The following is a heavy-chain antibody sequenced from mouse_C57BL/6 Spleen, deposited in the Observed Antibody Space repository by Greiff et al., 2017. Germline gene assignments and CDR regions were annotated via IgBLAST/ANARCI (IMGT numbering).Heavy chain of an antibody. V-gene: IGHV1-59*01. CDR1: GYTFTSYW. D-gene: IGHD1-1*01. CDR3: AREDSTVVAPYAMDY. J-gene: IGHJ4*01. CDR2: IDPSDSYT. Sequence: VQLQQSGAELVRPGTSVKLSCKASGYTFTSYWMHWVKQRPGQGLEWIGVIDPSDSYTNYNQKLKGKATLTVDTASSTAYMQLSSLTSEDSAVYYCAREDSTVVAPYAMDYWGQGTSVTVSS.